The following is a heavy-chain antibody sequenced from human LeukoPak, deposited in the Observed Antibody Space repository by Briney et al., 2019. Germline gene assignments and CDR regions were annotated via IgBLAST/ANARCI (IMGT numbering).Heavy chain of an antibody. V-gene: IGHV3-7*01. D-gene: IGHD1-26*01. J-gene: IGHJ3*02. CDR3: ARIGSYLDAVDI. CDR2: IKQDGSEK. Sequence: PGGSLRLSCAASGFTFSSYWMSWVRQAPGKGLEWVANIKQDGSEKYYGDSVKGRFTISRDNAKNSLYLQMNSLRSEDTAVYYCARIGSYLDAVDIWGQGTMVTVSS. CDR1: GFTFSSYW.